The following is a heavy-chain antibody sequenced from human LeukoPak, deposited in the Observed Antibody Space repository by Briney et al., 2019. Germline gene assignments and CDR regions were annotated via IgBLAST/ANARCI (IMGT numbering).Heavy chain of an antibody. CDR1: GFTFTNAW. D-gene: IGHD6-13*01. CDR2: IYSGGST. V-gene: IGHV3-66*01. J-gene: IGHJ4*02. Sequence: PWGSLRLSCAASGFTFTNAWMSWVRQAPGKGLEWVSVIYSGGSTYYADSVKGRFTISRDNSKNTLYLQMNSLRAEDTAVYYCARCIATRYGFDYWGQGTLVTVSS. CDR3: ARCIATRYGFDY.